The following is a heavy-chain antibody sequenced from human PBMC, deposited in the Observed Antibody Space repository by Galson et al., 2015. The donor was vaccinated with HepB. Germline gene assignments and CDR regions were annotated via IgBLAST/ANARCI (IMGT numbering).Heavy chain of an antibody. V-gene: IGHV4-34*01. CDR1: GGSFSGYY. J-gene: IGHJ4*02. Sequence: ETLSLTCAVYGGSFSGYYWSWIRQPPGKGLEWIGEINHSESTNYNPSLKSRVTISVDTSKNQFSLKLSSVTAADTAVYYCARAWRDYMRFREPYYFDYWGQGTLVTVSS. CDR3: ARAWRDYMRFREPYYFDY. D-gene: IGHD3-10*01. CDR2: INHSEST.